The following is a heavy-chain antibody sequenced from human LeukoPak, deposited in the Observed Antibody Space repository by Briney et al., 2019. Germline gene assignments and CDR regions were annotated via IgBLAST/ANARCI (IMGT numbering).Heavy chain of an antibody. J-gene: IGHJ6*02. V-gene: IGHV3-9*01. CDR3: AKHMRATNTYSFFGLDV. CDR2: INWNGGGT. D-gene: IGHD1-26*01. CDR1: GFTFKDYG. Sequence: PGRSLRLSCAATGFTFKDYGMHWVRQPPGKGLEWVSSINWNGGGTDYADSVKDRFTISRDSAKNSLYLQLSSLRPEDTALYYCAKHMRATNTYSFFGLDVWGQGTTVTVSS.